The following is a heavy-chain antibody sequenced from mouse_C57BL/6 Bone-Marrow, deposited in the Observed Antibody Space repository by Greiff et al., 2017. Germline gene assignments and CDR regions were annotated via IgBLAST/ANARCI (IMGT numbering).Heavy chain of an antibody. CDR1: GFSFNTYA. CDR2: IRSKSNNYAT. CDR3: ERHGGYRYWYFDV. V-gene: IGHV10-1*01. Sequence: DVMLVESGGGLVQPKGSLKLSCAASGFSFNTYAMNWVRQAPGKGLEWVARIRSKSNNYATYYADSVKDRFTISKDDSESELYLQMNNLKTEDTAMYYCERHGGYRYWYFDVWGTGTTVTVSS. J-gene: IGHJ1*03.